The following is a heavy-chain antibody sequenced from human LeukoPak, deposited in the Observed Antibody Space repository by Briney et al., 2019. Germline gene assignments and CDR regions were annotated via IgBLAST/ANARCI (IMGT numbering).Heavy chain of an antibody. CDR1: GYTFTSYG. CDR2: ISAYNGNT. V-gene: IGHV1-18*01. Sequence: ASVKVSCKASGYTFTSYGISWVRQAPGQGLEWMGWISAYNGNTNYAQKLQGRVTMTTDTSTSTAYMELRSLRSDDTAVYYCAGDEGGYCSSTSCLGSWFDPWGQGTLVTVSS. D-gene: IGHD2-2*01. J-gene: IGHJ5*02. CDR3: AGDEGGYCSSTSCLGSWFDP.